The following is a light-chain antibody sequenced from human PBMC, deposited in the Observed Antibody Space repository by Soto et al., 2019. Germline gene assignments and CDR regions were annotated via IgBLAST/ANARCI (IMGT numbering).Light chain of an antibody. V-gene: IGKV3-15*01. J-gene: IGKJ1*01. CDR3: XXYNXWPRT. CDR1: QSVSSK. CDR2: GAS. Sequence: EKVMTQSPATLSVSPGERATLSCRASQSVSSKLAWYQQKPGQAPRFLIYGASTRATGIPARFSGSGSGTEFTLTISXLXSXXXXIXXXXXYNXWPRTFGQGTKVEIK.